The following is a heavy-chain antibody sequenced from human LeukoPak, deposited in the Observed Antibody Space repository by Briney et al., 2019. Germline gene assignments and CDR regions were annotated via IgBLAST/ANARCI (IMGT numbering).Heavy chain of an antibody. Sequence: GGSLRLSCAASGFTFSSYAMNWVRQAPGKGLEWVASISSSSSHIYYADSVKGRFTISRDNAKNSVSLQMNSLRVEDTALFYCARDSTWFGNKNYGMDVWGQGTTVTVSS. V-gene: IGHV3-21*01. CDR2: ISSSSSHI. D-gene: IGHD3-10*01. CDR1: GFTFSSYA. CDR3: ARDSTWFGNKNYGMDV. J-gene: IGHJ6*02.